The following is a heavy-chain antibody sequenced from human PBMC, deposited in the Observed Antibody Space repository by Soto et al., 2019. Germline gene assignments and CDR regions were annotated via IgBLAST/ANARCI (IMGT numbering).Heavy chain of an antibody. V-gene: IGHV3-11*01. Sequence: GGSLRLSCAASGFSFSDHYMNWIRQRPGKGLEWVAYISISGVSIYYTDSVRGRFTISRDNSKKSLFLQMNSLRAEDTAVYYCARESPYEILAGYSKLYMDSWGQGTLVTVSS. CDR3: ARESPYEILAGYSKLYMDS. CDR1: GFSFSDHY. J-gene: IGHJ4*02. CDR2: ISISGVSI. D-gene: IGHD3-9*01.